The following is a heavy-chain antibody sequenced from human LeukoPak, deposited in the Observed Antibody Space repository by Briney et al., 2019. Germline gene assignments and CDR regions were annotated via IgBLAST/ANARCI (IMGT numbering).Heavy chain of an antibody. D-gene: IGHD2-15*01. CDR1: GYSFTSYW. CDR2: IDPSDSYT. CDR3: ARTPLYCSGGSCSLGG. V-gene: IGHV5-10-1*01. Sequence: GESLKISCKGSGYSFTSYWISWVRQMPGKGLEWMGRIDPSDSYTNYSPSFQGHVTISADKSISTAYLQWSSLKASDTAMYYCARTPLYCSGGSCSLGGWGQGTLVTASS. J-gene: IGHJ4*02.